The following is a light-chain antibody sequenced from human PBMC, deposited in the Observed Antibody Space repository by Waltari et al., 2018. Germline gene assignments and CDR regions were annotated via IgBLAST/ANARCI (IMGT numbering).Light chain of an antibody. Sequence: DIQMTQSPSSLSASVGDRISITCRANQSISNYLNWYQQKPGKAPKLLINAASSLQSGVPSRFTASGSGTDFTLTISSLQSEDFATYYCQQSFSALPLTFGGGTKVEIK. CDR1: QSISNY. V-gene: IGKV1-39*01. CDR2: AAS. CDR3: QQSFSALPLT. J-gene: IGKJ4*01.